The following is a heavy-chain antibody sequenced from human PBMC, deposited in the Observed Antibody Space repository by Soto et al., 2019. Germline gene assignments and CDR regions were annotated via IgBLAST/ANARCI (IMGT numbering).Heavy chain of an antibody. J-gene: IGHJ4*02. Sequence: EVQLLESGGGLVQPGVSLRLSCAASGFTFSSYAMSWVRQAPGKGLEWVSSISGTGGTTYYAASVKGRFTISRDNSRNTLHLQINSLRAEDTAIYYFAKFFVEKGGSSGWPWSFHFWGQGTLVTVSS. D-gene: IGHD6-25*01. V-gene: IGHV3-23*01. CDR1: GFTFSSYA. CDR3: AKFFVEKGGSSGWPWSFHF. CDR2: ISGTGGTT.